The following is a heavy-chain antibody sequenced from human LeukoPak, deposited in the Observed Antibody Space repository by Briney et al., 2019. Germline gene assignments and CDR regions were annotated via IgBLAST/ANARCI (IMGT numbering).Heavy chain of an antibody. J-gene: IGHJ4*02. CDR1: VYTFTSYG. CDR3: GYGGNSVDY. CDR2: ISAYNGNT. D-gene: IGHD4-23*01. V-gene: IGHV1-18*01. Sequence: ASVTVSCTPSVYTFTSYGISWVRQAPGQGLEGMGWISAYNGNTNYAQKLQGRVTMTIDTSTSTAYMELRSLRSDDTAVYYCGYGGNSVDYWGQGTLVTVSS.